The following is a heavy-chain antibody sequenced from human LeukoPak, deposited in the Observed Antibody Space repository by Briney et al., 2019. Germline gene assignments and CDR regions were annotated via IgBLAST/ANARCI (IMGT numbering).Heavy chain of an antibody. V-gene: IGHV3-23*01. CDR2: ISGSGGST. D-gene: IGHD3-3*01. J-gene: IGHJ4*02. CDR3: AKVPFDDFWSGPSYYFDY. Sequence: PGGSLRLSCAASGFTFSSYAMSWVRQAPGKGLEWVSAISGSGGSTYYADSVKGRFTISRDNSKNTLYLQMNSLRAEDTAVYYCAKVPFDDFWSGPSYYFDYWGQGTLVTVSS. CDR1: GFTFSSYA.